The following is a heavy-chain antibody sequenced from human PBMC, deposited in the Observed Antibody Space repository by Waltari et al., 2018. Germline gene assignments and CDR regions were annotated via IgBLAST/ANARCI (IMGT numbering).Heavy chain of an antibody. V-gene: IGHV3-30-3*01. Sequence: FSSYAMHWVRQAPGKGLEWVAVISYDGSNKYYADSVKGRFTISRDNSKNTLYLQMNSLRAEDTAVYYCARTYYDYIWGSYRLDYWGQGTLVTVSS. D-gene: IGHD3-16*02. CDR1: FSSYA. CDR2: ISYDGSNK. J-gene: IGHJ4*02. CDR3: ARTYYDYIWGSYRLDY.